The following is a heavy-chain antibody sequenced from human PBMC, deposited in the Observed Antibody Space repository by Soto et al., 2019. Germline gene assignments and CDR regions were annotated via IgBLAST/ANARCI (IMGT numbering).Heavy chain of an antibody. CDR2: IIPIFGTA. CDR1: GGTFSSYA. V-gene: IGHV1-69*13. CDR3: ARDTRGLRFLEWLPSGDYYYGMDV. D-gene: IGHD3-3*01. J-gene: IGHJ6*02. Sequence: ASVKVSCKASGGTFSSYAISWVRQAPGQGREWMGGIIPIFGTANYAQKFQGRVTITADESTSTAYMELSSLRSEDTAVYYCARDTRGLRFLEWLPSGDYYYGMDVWGQGXTVTVSS.